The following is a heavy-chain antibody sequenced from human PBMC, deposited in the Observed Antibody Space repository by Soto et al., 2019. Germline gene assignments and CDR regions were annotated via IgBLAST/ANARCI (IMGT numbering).Heavy chain of an antibody. CDR1: GGSISSGGYY. CDR2: IYYSGSTYSN. J-gene: IGHJ4*02. Sequence: QVQLQESGPGLVKPSQTLSLTCTVSGGSISSGGYYWSWIRQHPGKGLEWIGYIYYSGSTYSNYYTPSLKSRVTISVDTSKNQCSLKLSSVTAADTAVYYCARTPLLWGQGTLVTVSS. D-gene: IGHD1-26*01. CDR3: ARTPLL. V-gene: IGHV4-31*03.